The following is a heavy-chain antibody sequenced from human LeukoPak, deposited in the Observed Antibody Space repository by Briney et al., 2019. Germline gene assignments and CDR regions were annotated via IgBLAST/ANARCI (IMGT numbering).Heavy chain of an antibody. CDR1: GFTFSSYA. D-gene: IGHD6-19*01. Sequence: GGSLRLSCAASGFTFSSYAMSWVRQAPGKGLEWVSAISGSGGNTYYADSVKGRFTISRDNSKNTLYLQMNSLRAEDTAVYYCAKSSGWQTTPFDYWGQGTLVTVSS. CDR2: ISGSGGNT. V-gene: IGHV3-23*01. CDR3: AKSSGWQTTPFDY. J-gene: IGHJ4*02.